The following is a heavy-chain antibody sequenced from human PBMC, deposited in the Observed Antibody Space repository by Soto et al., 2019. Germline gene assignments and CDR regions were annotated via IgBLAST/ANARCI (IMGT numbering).Heavy chain of an antibody. CDR2: IYYSGST. D-gene: IGHD2-15*01. J-gene: IGHJ5*02. V-gene: IGHV4-61*01. Sequence: QVQLQESGPGLVKPSETLSLTCTVSGGSVSSGSYYWSWIRQPPGKGLEWIGYIYYSGSTHYNPSLQSRVTVSVAASKYRGSLRLSPVTAADTAVYYCARFGLDYRSCDWFDPWGQGTLVTVSS. CDR1: GGSVSSGSYY. CDR3: ARFGLDYRSCDWFDP.